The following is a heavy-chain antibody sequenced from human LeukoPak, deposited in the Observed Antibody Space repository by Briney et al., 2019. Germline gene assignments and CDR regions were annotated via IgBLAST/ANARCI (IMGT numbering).Heavy chain of an antibody. CDR1: GGTFSSYA. D-gene: IGHD3-10*01. V-gene: IGHV1-69*06. CDR2: IIPIFGTA. Sequence: GSSVKVSCKASGGTFSSYAISWVRQAPGQGLEWMGGIIPIFGTANYAQKFQGRVTITADKSTSTAYMELSSLRSEDTAVYYCAREGWFGETYYMDVWGKGTTVTISS. J-gene: IGHJ6*03. CDR3: AREGWFGETYYMDV.